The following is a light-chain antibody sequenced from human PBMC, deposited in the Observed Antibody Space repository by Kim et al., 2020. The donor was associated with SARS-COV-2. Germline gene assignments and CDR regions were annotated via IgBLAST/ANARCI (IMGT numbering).Light chain of an antibody. CDR1: KLGDKY. CDR2: QDS. Sequence: VSPGQTASITCSGDKLGDKYACWYQQKPGQSPVLVIYQDSKRPSGIHERFSGSNSGNTATLTISGTQAMDEADYYCQAWDSSTAGVFGGGTQLTVL. CDR3: QAWDSSTAGV. J-gene: IGLJ2*01. V-gene: IGLV3-1*01.